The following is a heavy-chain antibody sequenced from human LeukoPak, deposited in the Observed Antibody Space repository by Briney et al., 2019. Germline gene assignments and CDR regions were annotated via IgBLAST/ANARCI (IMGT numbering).Heavy chain of an antibody. V-gene: IGHV4-59*08. CDR1: GGSISSYY. D-gene: IGHD1-26*01. Sequence: SETLSLTCTVSGGSISSYYWSWIRQPPGKGLECIGYIYDSGSTNYNPSLKSRVSVSVDTSKNQFTLKLSSVTAADTAVYYCARHGGSYSFDYWGQGALVTVSS. CDR2: IYDSGST. CDR3: ARHGGSYSFDY. J-gene: IGHJ4*02.